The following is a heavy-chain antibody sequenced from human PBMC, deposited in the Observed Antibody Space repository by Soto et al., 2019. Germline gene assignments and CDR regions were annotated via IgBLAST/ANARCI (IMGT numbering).Heavy chain of an antibody. J-gene: IGHJ6*02. CDR2: IWYDGSNK. V-gene: IGHV3-33*01. CDR1: GFTFSSYG. D-gene: IGHD3-10*01. Sequence: GGSLRLSCAASGFTFSSYGMHWVRQAPGKGLEWVAVIWYDGSNKYYADSVKGRFTISRDNSKNTLYLQMNSLRAEDTAVYYCARDRRIWFGELSPYYYYGMDVWGQGTTVTVSS. CDR3: ARDRRIWFGELSPYYYYGMDV.